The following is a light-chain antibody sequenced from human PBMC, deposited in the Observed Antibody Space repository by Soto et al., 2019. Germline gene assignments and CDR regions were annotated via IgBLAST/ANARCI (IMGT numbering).Light chain of an antibody. CDR1: SSNIGAGYD. CDR2: GNS. CDR3: QSYDSSLFWV. Sequence: QSVLTQPPSVSAAPGQRVTLSCTGSSSNIGAGYDVHWYQQLPGTAPKLLIYGNSNRPSGVPDRFSGAKSGTSASLSITGLQAEDEADYYCQSYDSSLFWVFGGGTKVTVI. J-gene: IGLJ3*02. V-gene: IGLV1-40*01.